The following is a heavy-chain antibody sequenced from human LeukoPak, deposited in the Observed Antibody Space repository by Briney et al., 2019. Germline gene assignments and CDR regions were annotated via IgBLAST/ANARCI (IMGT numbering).Heavy chain of an antibody. Sequence: GGSLRLSCVASGFTFSDYGIHWVRQAPGKGLEWVAVISYDGRKMKYADSVKGRFTISRDNSKDTLSPHMNTLRTEDTAVYYCTRDYYDSSGYYYLPDYWGQGTLVTLSS. J-gene: IGHJ4*02. V-gene: IGHV3-30*03. CDR3: TRDYYDSSGYYYLPDY. CDR2: ISYDGRKM. D-gene: IGHD3-22*01. CDR1: GFTFSDYG.